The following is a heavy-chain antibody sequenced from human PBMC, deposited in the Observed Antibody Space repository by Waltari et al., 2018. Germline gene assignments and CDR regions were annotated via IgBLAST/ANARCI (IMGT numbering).Heavy chain of an antibody. Sequence: QVQLVESGGGVVQPGESLRLSCVASGFTFSSYGMNWVRQAPGKGLEWVAFIHYDANNKYYADSVKGRFTISRDTSNLYLQMSSLRAEDTAVYFCAKEVPGAGAFDIWVQGTRVTVSS. J-gene: IGHJ3*02. D-gene: IGHD6-19*01. CDR3: AKEVPGAGAFDI. CDR1: GFTFSSYG. CDR2: IHYDANNK. V-gene: IGHV3-30*02.